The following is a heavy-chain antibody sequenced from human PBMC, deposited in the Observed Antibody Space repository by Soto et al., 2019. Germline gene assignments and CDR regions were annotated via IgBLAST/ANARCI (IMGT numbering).Heavy chain of an antibody. D-gene: IGHD3-10*01. CDR1: GFTVGSNY. CDR3: ARDSYGSGRYYKGGYYYYGMDV. V-gene: IGHV3-53*01. Sequence: GGSLRLSCAASGFTVGSNYMSWVRQAPGKGLEWVSVIYSGGSTYYADSVKGRFTISRDNSKDTLYLQMNSLRAEDTAVYYCARDSYGSGRYYKGGYYYYGMDVWGQGTTVTVSS. J-gene: IGHJ6*01. CDR2: IYSGGST.